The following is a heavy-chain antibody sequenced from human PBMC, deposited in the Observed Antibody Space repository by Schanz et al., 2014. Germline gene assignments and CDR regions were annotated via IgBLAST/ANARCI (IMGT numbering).Heavy chain of an antibody. CDR2: ISYDGSNK. CDR1: GFTFSSYA. CDR3: ARDRGYCSGGSCLTFDY. J-gene: IGHJ4*02. Sequence: QVQLVESGGGLVKPGGSLRLSCAASGFTFSSYAMSWVRQPAGKGLEWVAVISYDGSNKYYADSVKGRFTISRDNSKNTLYLQMNTLRAEDTAVYYCARDRGYCSGGSCLTFDYWSQGTLVTVSS. V-gene: IGHV3-30-3*01. D-gene: IGHD2-15*01.